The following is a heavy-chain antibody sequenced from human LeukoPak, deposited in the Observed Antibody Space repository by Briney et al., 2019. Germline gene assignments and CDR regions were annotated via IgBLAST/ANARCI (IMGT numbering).Heavy chain of an antibody. CDR3: ARENYDSSGYYPYFDY. Sequence: SETLSLTCTVSGGSISSGNYYWSWSRQPAGKGLEWIGRIYTSGSTNYNPSLKSRVTISVDTSKNQFSLKLSSVTAADTAVYYCARENYDSSGYYPYFDYWGQGTLVTVSS. J-gene: IGHJ4*02. V-gene: IGHV4-61*02. CDR2: IYTSGST. D-gene: IGHD3-22*01. CDR1: GGSISSGNYY.